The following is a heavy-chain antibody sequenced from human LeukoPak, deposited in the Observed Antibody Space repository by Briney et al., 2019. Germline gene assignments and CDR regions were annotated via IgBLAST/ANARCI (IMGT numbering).Heavy chain of an antibody. V-gene: IGHV3-20*04. CDR2: INWNGVST. CDR1: GFTFDNYG. D-gene: IGHD2-15*01. Sequence: PGGSLRLSCAASGFTFDNYGMNWVRQAPGKGLEWVSAINWNGVSTNYADSVKGRFTISRDNAKNSLYLQMSSLRAEDMALCYCARDKALVAGAFDIWGQGTMVTVSS. J-gene: IGHJ3*02. CDR3: ARDKALVAGAFDI.